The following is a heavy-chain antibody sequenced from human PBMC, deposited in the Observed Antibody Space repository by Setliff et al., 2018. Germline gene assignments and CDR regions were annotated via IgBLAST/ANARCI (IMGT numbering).Heavy chain of an antibody. CDR1: GFTFSTYS. J-gene: IGHJ4*02. V-gene: IGHV3-20*04. D-gene: IGHD1-26*01. Sequence: LRLSCAASGFTFSTYSMNWVRQAPGKGLEWVSGINWSGGSTGYADSVKGRFTISRDNAKNSLYLQMNSLRAEDTAVYYCARDRGSGSYFLRYFDYWGQGTLVTVSS. CDR3: ARDRGSGSYFLRYFDY. CDR2: INWSGGST.